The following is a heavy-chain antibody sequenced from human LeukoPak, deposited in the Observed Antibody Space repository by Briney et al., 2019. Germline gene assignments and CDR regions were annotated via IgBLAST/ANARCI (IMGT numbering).Heavy chain of an antibody. Sequence: AAVKVSCKASGYTFTSYGISWVRQAPGQGLEWMGWISNDNGNTNYAQKLQGRVTMTTDTSTSTAYMELRSLRSDDTAVYYCARERSDDFWSGYYWDSYYYGMDVWGQGTTVTVSS. CDR2: ISNDNGNT. J-gene: IGHJ6*02. V-gene: IGHV1-18*01. CDR1: GYTFTSYG. CDR3: ARERSDDFWSGYYWDSYYYGMDV. D-gene: IGHD3-3*01.